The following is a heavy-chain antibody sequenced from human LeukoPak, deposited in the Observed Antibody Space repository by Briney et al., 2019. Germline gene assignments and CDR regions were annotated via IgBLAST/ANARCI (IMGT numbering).Heavy chain of an antibody. D-gene: IGHD4-17*01. CDR3: AKLGYGDEVDY. CDR2: ISGSGGST. CDR1: GFTFSSYG. Sequence: QPGGSLRLSCAASGFTFSSYGMHWVRQAPGKGLEWVSAISGSGGSTYYADSVKGRFTISRDNSKYTLYLQMNSLRAEDTAVYYCAKLGYGDEVDYWGQGTLVTVSS. J-gene: IGHJ4*02. V-gene: IGHV3-23*01.